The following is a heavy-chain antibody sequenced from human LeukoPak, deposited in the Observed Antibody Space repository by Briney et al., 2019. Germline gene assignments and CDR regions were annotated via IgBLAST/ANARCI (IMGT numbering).Heavy chain of an antibody. CDR3: ARDSGSYYFDY. Sequence: GGSLRLSCAVSGLTFSPYEMNWVRQSSGKGLEWISYISSTDTKYYADSVKGRFTISRDSATNSLYLQMNSVRVEDTAVYYCARDSGSYYFDYWGQGTQVTVSS. D-gene: IGHD3-22*01. CDR2: ISSTDTK. V-gene: IGHV3-48*03. J-gene: IGHJ4*02. CDR1: GLTFSPYE.